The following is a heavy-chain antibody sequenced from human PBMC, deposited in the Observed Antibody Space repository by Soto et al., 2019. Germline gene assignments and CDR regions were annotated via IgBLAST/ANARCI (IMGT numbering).Heavy chain of an antibody. J-gene: IGHJ4*02. Sequence: GGSLRLSCATSGFDFSNTWIHWVRQVPGKGLVWVSRINSVGSSKIYADSVKGRFTISRDNAKNTVYLQMSSLSVEDTAVYYCAKDWFYTIDSWGQGTPVTVSS. CDR2: INSVGSSK. CDR3: AKDWFYTIDS. D-gene: IGHD3-16*01. CDR1: GFDFSNTW. V-gene: IGHV3-74*01.